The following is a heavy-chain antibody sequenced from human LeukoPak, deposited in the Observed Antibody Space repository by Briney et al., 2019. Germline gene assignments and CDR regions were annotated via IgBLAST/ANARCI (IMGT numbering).Heavy chain of an antibody. J-gene: IGHJ4*02. CDR3: ARDLGALAGNRNV. CDR2: ISYSGST. V-gene: IGHV4-59*01. Sequence: SETLSLTCTVSGGSISSYYWSWNRQPPGKGLEWIGYISYSGSTNYNPSLKSRVTISVDTSKNQFSLKLNSVTAADTAVYYCARDLGALAGNRNVWGQGTLVTVSS. D-gene: IGHD6-19*01. CDR1: GGSISSYY.